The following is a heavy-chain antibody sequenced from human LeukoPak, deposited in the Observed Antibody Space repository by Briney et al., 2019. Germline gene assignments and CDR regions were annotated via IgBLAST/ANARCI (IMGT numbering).Heavy chain of an antibody. D-gene: IGHD3-9*01. CDR2: ISSSSSTI. CDR1: GFTFSSYS. V-gene: IGHV3-48*01. J-gene: IGHJ4*02. CDR3: ARARFGDILTGYYRSDY. Sequence: GGSLRLSCAASGFTFSSYSMNWVRQAPGKGLEWVSYISSSSSTIYYADSVKGRLTIYRDNAKNSLYLQMNSLRAEDTAVYYCARARFGDILTGYYRSDYWGQGTLVTVSS.